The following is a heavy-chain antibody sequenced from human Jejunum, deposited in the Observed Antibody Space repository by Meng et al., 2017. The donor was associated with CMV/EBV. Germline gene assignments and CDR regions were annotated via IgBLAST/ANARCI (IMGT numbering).Heavy chain of an antibody. V-gene: IGHV3-73*01. CDR3: TRPVGDYCAGGSCYTQMDV. J-gene: IGHJ6*02. CDR1: A. D-gene: IGHD2-15*01. Sequence: AMQWVRRASGNGPEWGGRIRRKADGYATAYAASVKGRFTVSRHDSKNTAYRQMNSLKTEDTAVYYCTRPVGDYCAGGSCYTQMDVWGQGTTVTVSS. CDR2: IRRKADGYAT.